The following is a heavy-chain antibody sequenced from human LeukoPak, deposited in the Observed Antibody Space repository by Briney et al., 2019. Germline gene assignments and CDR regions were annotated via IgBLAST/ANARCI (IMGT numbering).Heavy chain of an antibody. CDR3: ARVPGRSPPDY. CDR2: ISYDGSNK. V-gene: IGHV3-30*01. J-gene: IGHJ4*02. CDR1: GFTFSSYA. Sequence: GGSLRLSCAASGFTFSSYAMHWVRQAPGKGLEWVADISYDGSNKYYADSVKGRFTISRDNSKNTLYLQMNSLRAEDTAVYYCARVPGRSPPDYWGQGTLVTVSS.